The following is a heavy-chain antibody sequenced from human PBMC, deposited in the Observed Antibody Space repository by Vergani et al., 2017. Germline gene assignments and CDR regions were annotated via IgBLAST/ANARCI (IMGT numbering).Heavy chain of an antibody. CDR3: ARARWIETCYMSYCLDS. CDR1: GFSFNRYW. CDR2: IKSDGSIT. Sequence: DVPMAEAGGGFFQPGGFLRLYCSASGFSFNRYWMHRVRQVPGKGLLWVSRIKSDGSITAYADSVKGRFTIARDNAQNTLYLQMNSLRVEDTGVYYCARARWIETCYMSYCLDSWGQGTLVTVSS. D-gene: IGHD3-9*01. V-gene: IGHV3-74*03. J-gene: IGHJ5*01.